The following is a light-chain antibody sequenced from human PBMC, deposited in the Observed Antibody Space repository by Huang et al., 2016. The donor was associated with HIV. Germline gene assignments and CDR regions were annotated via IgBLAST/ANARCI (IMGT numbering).Light chain of an antibody. Sequence: IQLTQSPTSLSASVGDRVTIACRASQDIGTYLNWFQQKPGRAPKLLISDVSSLHTGSTSRFIGSGAGTEFTLTIRGRQFDDFATYFCQQSYSALITFGQGTRLEMK. J-gene: IGKJ5*01. V-gene: IGKV1-39*01. CDR2: DVS. CDR3: QQSYSALIT. CDR1: QDIGTY.